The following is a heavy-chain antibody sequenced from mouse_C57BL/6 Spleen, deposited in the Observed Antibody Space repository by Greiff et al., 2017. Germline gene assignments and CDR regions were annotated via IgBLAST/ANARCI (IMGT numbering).Heavy chain of an antibody. J-gene: IGHJ1*03. CDR3: ARFPRLWYFDV. V-gene: IGHV1-80*01. CDR1: GYAFSSYW. Sequence: QVQLKQSGAELVKPGASVKISCKASGYAFSSYWMNWVKQRPGKGLEWIGQIYPGDGDTNYNGKFKGKATLTADKSSSTAYMQLSSLTSEDSAVYFCARFPRLWYFDVWGTGTTVTVSS. D-gene: IGHD1-2*01. CDR2: IYPGDGDT.